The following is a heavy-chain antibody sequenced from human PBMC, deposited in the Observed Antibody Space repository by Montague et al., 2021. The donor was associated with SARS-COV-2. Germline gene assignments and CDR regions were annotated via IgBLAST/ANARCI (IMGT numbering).Heavy chain of an antibody. CDR1: GGSISSYY. Sequence: SETLSLTCTVSGGSISSYYWSWIRQPPGKGLEWIGYIYYSGSTNYNPSLKSPVTISVYTSKNQFSLKLSSVTAADTAVYYCARGDVEMATIKSGGPFYHFDYWGQGTLVTVSS. J-gene: IGHJ4*02. CDR2: IYYSGST. CDR3: ARGDVEMATIKSGGPFYHFDY. D-gene: IGHD5-24*01. V-gene: IGHV4-59*13.